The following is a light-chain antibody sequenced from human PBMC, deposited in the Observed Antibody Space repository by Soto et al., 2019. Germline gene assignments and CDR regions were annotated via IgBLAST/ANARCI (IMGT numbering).Light chain of an antibody. CDR3: QQYGRSAIT. Sequence: DIVLTQSPVTLSLSPGERATRSCRASQSITSYLAWYQQKPGQAPRLLIYGASNRATGIPDRFSGSGSGTDFTLTIIRLEPEDFAVYYCQQYGRSAITFGQGTRLEIK. V-gene: IGKV3-20*01. J-gene: IGKJ5*01. CDR2: GAS. CDR1: QSITSY.